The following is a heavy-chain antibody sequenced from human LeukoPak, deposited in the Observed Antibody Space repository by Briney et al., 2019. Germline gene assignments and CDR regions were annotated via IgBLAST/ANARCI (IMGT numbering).Heavy chain of an antibody. CDR2: IYSGGST. CDR3: ARAIVGATGFDY. CDR1: GFTVSINY. Sequence: PGGSLRLSCAASGFTVSINYMSWVRQAPGKGLEWVSVIYSGGSTYYADSVKGRFTISRDNSKNTLFLHMNSLRAEDTAVYYCARAIVGATGFDYWGQGTLVTVSS. D-gene: IGHD1-26*01. V-gene: IGHV3-53*01. J-gene: IGHJ4*02.